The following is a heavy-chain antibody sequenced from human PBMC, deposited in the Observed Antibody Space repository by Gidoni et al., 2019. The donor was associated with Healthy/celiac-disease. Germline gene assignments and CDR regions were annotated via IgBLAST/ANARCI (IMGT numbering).Heavy chain of an antibody. V-gene: IGHV3-23*04. J-gene: IGHJ4*02. CDR3: ANHLGVAGTPDY. Sequence: ELQMVESGGGLVHPGGSLRLSCAASGFPVSSYAMSWVRQAPGKGLEWVIAMSGSSCSKSYADSGKGRFTITRDNSKNTLYLQMNSLRAEDTAVYYCANHLGVAGTPDYWGQGTLVTVSS. CDR1: GFPVSSYA. D-gene: IGHD6-13*01. CDR2: MSGSSCSK.